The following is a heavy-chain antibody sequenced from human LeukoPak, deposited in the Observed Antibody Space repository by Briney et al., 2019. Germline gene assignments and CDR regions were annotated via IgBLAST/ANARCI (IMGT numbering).Heavy chain of an antibody. CDR2: ITGSGDTT. Sequence: PGASLRLSCAASGFIFRNYAMSWVRQAPGKGLEWVSAITGSGDTTYYADSVKGRSTISRDNSKNTLYVKMNTLRAEDTAVYYCAKWGDYDILTGYYVSDFWGQGALVTVSS. V-gene: IGHV3-23*01. CDR1: GFIFRNYA. D-gene: IGHD3-9*01. J-gene: IGHJ4*02. CDR3: AKWGDYDILTGYYVSDF.